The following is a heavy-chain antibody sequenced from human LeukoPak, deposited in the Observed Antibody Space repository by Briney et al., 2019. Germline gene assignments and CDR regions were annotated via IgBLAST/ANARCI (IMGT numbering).Heavy chain of an antibody. J-gene: IGHJ4*02. D-gene: IGHD4-17*01. V-gene: IGHV3-33*01. CDR2: IWYDGSNK. CDR3: ARRAYGDYDNYFDY. Sequence: GRSLRLSCAASGFTFSSYGMHWVRQAPRKGLEWVAVIWYDGSNKYYADSVKGRFTISRDNSKNTLYLQMSSLRAEDTAVYYCARRAYGDYDNYFDYWGQGTLVTVSS. CDR1: GFTFSSYG.